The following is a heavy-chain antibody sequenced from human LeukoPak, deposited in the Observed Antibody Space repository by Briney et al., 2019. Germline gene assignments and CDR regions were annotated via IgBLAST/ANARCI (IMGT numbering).Heavy chain of an antibody. Sequence: GGSLRLSCAASGFTFSTYAMSWVRQAPVKGLEWVSAISGNGGSTYYADSVKGRFTISRDSSKNTLYLQMNSLRVEDTAVYYCAKGGAQVGGQGALVTVSS. CDR2: ISGNGGST. CDR1: GFTFSTYA. J-gene: IGHJ4*02. CDR3: AKGGAQV. D-gene: IGHD1-26*01. V-gene: IGHV3-23*01.